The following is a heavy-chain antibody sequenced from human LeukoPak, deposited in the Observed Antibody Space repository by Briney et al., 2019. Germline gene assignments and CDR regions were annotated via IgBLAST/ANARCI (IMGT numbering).Heavy chain of an antibody. Sequence: ASVKVSCKASGGTFSSYAISWVRQAPGQGLEWTGGIIPIFGTANYAQKFQGRVTMTRNTSISTAHMELSSLRSEDTAVYYCARNYYGSGSYPDNFDYWGQGTLVTVSS. CDR1: GGTFSSYA. CDR3: ARNYYGSGSYPDNFDY. D-gene: IGHD3-10*01. V-gene: IGHV1-69*05. J-gene: IGHJ4*02. CDR2: IIPIFGTA.